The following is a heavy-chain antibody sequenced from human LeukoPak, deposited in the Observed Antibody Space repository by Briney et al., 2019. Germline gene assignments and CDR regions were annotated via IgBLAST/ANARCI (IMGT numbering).Heavy chain of an antibody. Sequence: SETLSLTCTVAAGSIISGGYYCCWIRQHPGKGPEWIGTIYFSGSTYYNPSLKSRLTISIDTSKNQFSLKLKYVTAADKAVYYCARDAYGNYYNKMGPDYWYFDLWGRGTLVTVSS. CDR3: ARDAYGNYYNKMGPDYWYFDL. CDR1: AGSIISGGYY. D-gene: IGHD3-10*01. CDR2: IYFSGST. V-gene: IGHV4-31*03. J-gene: IGHJ2*01.